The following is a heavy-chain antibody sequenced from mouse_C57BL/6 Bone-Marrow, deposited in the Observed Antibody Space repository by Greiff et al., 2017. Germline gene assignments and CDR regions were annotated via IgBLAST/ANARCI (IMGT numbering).Heavy chain of an antibody. CDR3: ARGGTYWYFDV. V-gene: IGHV1-82*01. CDR1: GYAFSSSW. Sequence: QVQLQQSGPELVKPGASVKISCKASGYAFSSSWMNWVKQRPGKGLEWIGRIYPGDGDTNYNGKFKGKATLTADKSSSTAYMQLSSLTSEDSAVYFCARGGTYWYFDVWGTGTTVTVSS. J-gene: IGHJ1*03. CDR2: IYPGDGDT. D-gene: IGHD3-3*01.